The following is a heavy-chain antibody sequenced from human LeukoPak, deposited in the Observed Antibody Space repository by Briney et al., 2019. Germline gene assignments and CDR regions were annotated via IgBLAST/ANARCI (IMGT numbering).Heavy chain of an antibody. J-gene: IGHJ6*02. V-gene: IGHV3-74*01. CDR1: GFTFSSYW. CDR2: INSDGSST. Sequence: GGSLRLSCAASGFTFSSYWMHWVRQAPGKGLVWVSRINSDGSSTSYADSVKGRFTISRDNAKNTLYLQMNSLRVEDTAVYYCARDGGRDGYPWNYYYYGMDVWGQGTTVTVSS. CDR3: ARDGGRDGYPWNYYYYGMDV. D-gene: IGHD5-24*01.